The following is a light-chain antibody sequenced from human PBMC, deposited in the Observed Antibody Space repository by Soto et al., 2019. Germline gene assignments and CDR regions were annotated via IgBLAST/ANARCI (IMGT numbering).Light chain of an antibody. CDR3: CSYAGSSTYV. V-gene: IGLV2-23*01. CDR1: SSDVGSYNL. J-gene: IGLJ1*01. CDR2: EGS. Sequence: QSVLTQPASVSGSPGQSITISCTGTSSDVGSYNLASWYQQHPGKAPKLMIYEGSKRPSGVSNRFSGYKSGNTASLTISGLQAEDEADYYCCSYAGSSTYVFGTGTKVTVL.